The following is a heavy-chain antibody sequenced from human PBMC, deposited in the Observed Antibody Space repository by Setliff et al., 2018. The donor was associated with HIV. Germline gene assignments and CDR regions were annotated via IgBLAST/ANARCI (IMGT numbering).Heavy chain of an antibody. CDR1: GYTFNNYG. J-gene: IGHJ4*01. CDR2: INTDSANT. D-gene: IGHD1-26*01. Sequence: GASVKVSCKALGYTFNNYGVTWVRQAPGQGLEWVGWINTDSANTNYAQKFLGRVTMTTDTSTNTVYMDLRSLKSDDTAVYFCARGALLAVFDFDHWGRGTQVTVSS. CDR3: ARGALLAVFDFDH. V-gene: IGHV1-18*01.